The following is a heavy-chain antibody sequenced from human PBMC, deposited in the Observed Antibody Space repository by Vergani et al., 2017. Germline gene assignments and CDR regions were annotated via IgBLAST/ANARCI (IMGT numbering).Heavy chain of an antibody. CDR1: DSSIMTNPY. Sequence: QVQLQESGPGLVKPSETLTLTCDVSDSSIMTNPYWGWFRQSPGKGLEWIGCIHHSGDTHFNSSLKSRVSISIGSSSKFSLSLTSVTAADTAIYSCARHRGSGGFFPSFYFYGLDVWGHVTAVTVAS. V-gene: IGHV4-38-2*01. CDR2: IHHSGDT. J-gene: IGHJ6*02. CDR3: ARHRGSGGFFPSFYFYGLDV. D-gene: IGHD3-10*01.